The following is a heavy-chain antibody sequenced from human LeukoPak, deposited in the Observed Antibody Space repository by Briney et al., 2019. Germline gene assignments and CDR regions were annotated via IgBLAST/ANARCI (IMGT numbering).Heavy chain of an antibody. V-gene: IGHV4-59*12. Sequence: SETLSLTCTVSGGSISSYYWSWIRQPPGKGLEWIGYIYYSGSTNYNPSLKSRVTISVDTSKNQFSLKLSSVTAADTAVYYCARARYSYYYYYYGMDVWGQGTTVTVSS. D-gene: IGHD5-18*01. J-gene: IGHJ6*02. CDR2: IYYSGST. CDR1: GGSISSYY. CDR3: ARARYSYYYYYYGMDV.